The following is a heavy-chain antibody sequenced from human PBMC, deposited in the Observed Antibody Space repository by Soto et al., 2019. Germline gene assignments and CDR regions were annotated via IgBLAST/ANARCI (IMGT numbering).Heavy chain of an antibody. D-gene: IGHD3-10*01. CDR3: AKDSELGDYYGSGSYAFDI. CDR1: GFTFSSYA. Sequence: GGSLRLSCAASGFTFSSYAMSWVRQAPGKGLEWVSAISGSGGSTYYADSVKGRFTISRDNSKNTLYLQMNSLRAEDTAVYYCAKDSELGDYYGSGSYAFDIWGQGTMVTVSS. CDR2: ISGSGGST. V-gene: IGHV3-23*01. J-gene: IGHJ3*02.